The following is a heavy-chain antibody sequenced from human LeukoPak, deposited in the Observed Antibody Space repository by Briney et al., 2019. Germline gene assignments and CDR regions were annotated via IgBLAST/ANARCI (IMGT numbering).Heavy chain of an antibody. D-gene: IGHD3-10*01. V-gene: IGHV3-48*02. CDR1: GFTFSSYS. Sequence: GGSLRLSCAASGFTFSSYSMNWVREATGKGLEWVSYISSSSSTIYYADSVKGRFTISRDNAKNSLYLQMNSLSDEDTAVYYCARGFSQYYYGSGSPDYWGQGTLVTVSS. J-gene: IGHJ4*02. CDR3: ARGFSQYYYGSGSPDY. CDR2: ISSSSSTI.